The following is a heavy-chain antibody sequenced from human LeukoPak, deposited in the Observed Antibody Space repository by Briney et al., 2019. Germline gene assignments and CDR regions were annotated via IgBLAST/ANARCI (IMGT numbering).Heavy chain of an antibody. CDR2: IYHSGTT. V-gene: IGHV4-4*02. J-gene: IGHJ4*02. CDR1: GGSISGSNW. CDR3: ARLPFNSGYEYFDY. Sequence: SGTLSLTCAVSGGSISGSNWWTWVRQPPGKGLEWIGEIYHSGTTNYNPSPKSRVTISLDKSKNEFSLKLSSVTAADTAVYSCARLPFNSGYEYFDYWGQGALVTVSS. D-gene: IGHD5-12*01.